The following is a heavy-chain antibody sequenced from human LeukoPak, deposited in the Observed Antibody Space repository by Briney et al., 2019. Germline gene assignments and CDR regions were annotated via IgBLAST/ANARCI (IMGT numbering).Heavy chain of an antibody. CDR1: GFTFSHHW. CDR2: ISSDESSA. V-gene: IGHV3-74*01. D-gene: IGHD1-14*01. CDR3: TRNPDGRNWFDP. Sequence: GGSLRLSCAASGFTFSHHWMHWVRQAPGKGLVWVSHISSDESSATYADSVKGRFTISRDNRKNTLYLQMNSLRVEDTAMYYCTRNPDGRNWFDPWGQGTLVTVSS. J-gene: IGHJ5*02.